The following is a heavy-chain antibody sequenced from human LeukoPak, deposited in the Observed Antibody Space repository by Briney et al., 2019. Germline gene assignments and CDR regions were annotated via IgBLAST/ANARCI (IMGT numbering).Heavy chain of an antibody. Sequence: TGGSLRLSCAASGFTFSTYSMNWVRQAPGKGLEWVSSISSSSNYIYYADSVKGRFTISRDNAKNSLFLQMNGLRAGDTAVYYCASDCSSSTCYGSWFDPWGPGTLVTVSS. J-gene: IGHJ5*02. CDR3: ASDCSSSTCYGSWFDP. CDR2: ISSSSNYI. V-gene: IGHV3-21*01. D-gene: IGHD2-2*01. CDR1: GFTFSTYS.